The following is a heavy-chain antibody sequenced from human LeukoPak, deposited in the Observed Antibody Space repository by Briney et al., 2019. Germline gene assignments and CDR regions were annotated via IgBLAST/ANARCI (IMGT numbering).Heavy chain of an antibody. CDR2: ISYDGSNK. D-gene: IGHD3-22*01. CDR3: AKVGYYDSSGYDYGDYYYMDV. V-gene: IGHV3-30*18. CDR1: GFTFSSFG. J-gene: IGHJ6*03. Sequence: GGSLRLSCAASGFTFSSFGMHWVRQAPGKGLEWVAVISYDGSNKYYADSVKGRFTISRDNSKNTLYLQMNSLRAEDTAVYYCAKVGYYDSSGYDYGDYYYMDVWGKGTTVTISS.